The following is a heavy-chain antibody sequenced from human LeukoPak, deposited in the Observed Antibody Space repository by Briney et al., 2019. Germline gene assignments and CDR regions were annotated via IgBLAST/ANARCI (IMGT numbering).Heavy chain of an antibody. CDR2: IWYDGGNK. Sequence: QPGRSLRLSCAASGLIFSNYGMHWVRQAPGKGLEWVAVIWYDGGNKYYVDSVKGRFTISRDQSKNTLYLQMDSLRVEDTAVYYCATEGGRSGLGVLDYWGQGTLVTVSS. CDR1: GLIFSNYG. V-gene: IGHV3-33*01. D-gene: IGHD2-15*01. CDR3: ATEGGRSGLGVLDY. J-gene: IGHJ4*02.